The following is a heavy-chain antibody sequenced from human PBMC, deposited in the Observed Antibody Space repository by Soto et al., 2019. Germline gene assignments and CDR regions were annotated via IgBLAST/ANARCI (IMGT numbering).Heavy chain of an antibody. V-gene: IGHV1-18*01. CDR2: INGDNGDT. CDR3: VRGPSLGYFQY. D-gene: IGHD6-6*01. Sequence: QVQLVQSGAEVKKPGASVKVSCKASGYTFTNYGTSWVRQAPGQGLEYMGWINGDNGDTHYAQKVQGRVTMTTDTSTNTAYMELRSLRPDDTAVYYCVRGPSLGYFQYWGQGTLVTVSS. CDR1: GYTFTNYG. J-gene: IGHJ1*01.